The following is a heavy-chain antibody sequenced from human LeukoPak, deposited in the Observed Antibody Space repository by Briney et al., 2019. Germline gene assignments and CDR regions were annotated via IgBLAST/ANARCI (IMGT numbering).Heavy chain of an antibody. D-gene: IGHD2-2*02. CDR1: GGSFSGYY. V-gene: IGHV4-34*01. CDR2: INHSGST. Sequence: SETLSLACAVYGGSFSGYYWSWIRQPPGKGLEWIGEINHSGSTNYNPSLRSRVTISVDTSKNQFSLKLSFVTAADTAVYYCARGRGGADIVVVPAAIGRGAFDIWGQGTMVTVSS. J-gene: IGHJ3*02. CDR3: ARGRGGADIVVVPAAIGRGAFDI.